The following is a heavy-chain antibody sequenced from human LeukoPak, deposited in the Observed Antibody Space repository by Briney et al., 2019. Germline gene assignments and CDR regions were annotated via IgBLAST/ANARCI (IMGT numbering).Heavy chain of an antibody. Sequence: GGSLRLSCAASGFTFGNHGVSWVRQPPGKGLEWVSLIIGSSGSTYYADPVKGRFTISRDKSKNTLYLQMNSLIVEDTAIYYCAKGRFGVTTEFDNWGQGALVTVSS. CDR2: IIGSSGST. J-gene: IGHJ4*02. V-gene: IGHV3-23*01. CDR3: AKGRFGVTTEFDN. CDR1: GFTFGNHG. D-gene: IGHD3-10*01.